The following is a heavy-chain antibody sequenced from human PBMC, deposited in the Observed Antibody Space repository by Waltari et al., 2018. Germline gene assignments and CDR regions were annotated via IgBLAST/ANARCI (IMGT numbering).Heavy chain of an antibody. J-gene: IGHJ3*02. CDR2: TYNRSKGYN. V-gene: IGHV6-1*01. CDR3: ARDGSSGWSYGYAFDI. D-gene: IGHD6-19*01. Sequence: QVQLQQSGPGLVKPSQTLSLTCAISRDSVPSNSASWNWIRQSPSRGLEWLGRTYNRSKGYNDYAVSVKSRITINPDTSKNQFSLQLNSVTPEDTAVYYCARDGSSGWSYGYAFDIWGQGTMVTVSS. CDR1: RDSVPSNSAS.